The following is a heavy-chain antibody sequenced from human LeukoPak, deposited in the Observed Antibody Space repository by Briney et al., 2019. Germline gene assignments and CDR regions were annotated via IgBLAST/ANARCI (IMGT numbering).Heavy chain of an antibody. CDR1: GDSIRDFF. D-gene: IGHD6-19*01. V-gene: IGHV4-59*08. J-gene: IGHJ5*01. Sequence: PSETLSLICGVSGDSIRDFFWSWVRQPPGKGLEWIGYIYYEGITDYSPSLKSRATLSVDTSKNQFSLRLKSVTAADTAVYYCARHPSSGWYWFDSWGQGTLVTVSS. CDR2: IYYEGIT. CDR3: ARHPSSGWYWFDS.